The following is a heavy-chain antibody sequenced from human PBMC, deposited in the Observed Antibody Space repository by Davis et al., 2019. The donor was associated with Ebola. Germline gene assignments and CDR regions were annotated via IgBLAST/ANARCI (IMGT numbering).Heavy chain of an antibody. CDR3: ARDSGRGWFDP. D-gene: IGHD3-10*01. V-gene: IGHV4-59*01. Sequence: MPSETLSLTCTVSGGPISSYYWSWIRQPPGKGLEWIGYIYYSGSTNYNPSLKSRVTISVDTSKNQFSLKLSSVTAADTAVYYCARDSGRGWFDPWGQGTLVTVSS. J-gene: IGHJ5*02. CDR2: IYYSGST. CDR1: GGPISSYY.